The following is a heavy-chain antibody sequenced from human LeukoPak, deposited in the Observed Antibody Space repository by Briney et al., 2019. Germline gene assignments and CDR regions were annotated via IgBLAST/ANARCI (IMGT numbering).Heavy chain of an antibody. CDR3: AREGPPYAPTAYYMDV. CDR2: ISSRSSYI. D-gene: IGHD3-16*01. CDR1: GFMFSSYN. Sequence: PGGSLRLSCAASGFMFSSYNMNWVRQAPGKGLEWVSSISSRSSYIYYADSVKGRFTISRDDAANSLYLQMNSLRAEDTAVYYCAREGPPYAPTAYYMDVWGKGTTVTVSS. V-gene: IGHV3-21*01. J-gene: IGHJ6*03.